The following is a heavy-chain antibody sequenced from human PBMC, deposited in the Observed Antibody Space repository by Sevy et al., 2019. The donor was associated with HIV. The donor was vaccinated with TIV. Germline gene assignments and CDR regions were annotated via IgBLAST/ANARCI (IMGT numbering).Heavy chain of an antibody. J-gene: IGHJ6*02. CDR2: IIPIFGTA. Sequence: ASVKVSCKASGGTFSSYAISWVRQAPGQGLEWMGGIIPIFGTANYAQKFQGRVTITADESTSTAYMELSSLRSEDTAVYYCAREVVTMVRGVITEDYYYYYGMDVWGQWTTVTVSS. CDR3: AREVVTMVRGVITEDYYYYYGMDV. CDR1: GGTFSSYA. D-gene: IGHD3-10*01. V-gene: IGHV1-69*13.